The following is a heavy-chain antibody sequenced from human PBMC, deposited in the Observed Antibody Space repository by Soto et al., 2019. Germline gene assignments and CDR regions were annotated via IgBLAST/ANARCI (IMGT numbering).Heavy chain of an antibody. CDR1: GFTFGSDA. CDR2: ISGSGGSA. D-gene: IGHD3-3*01. CDR3: AKEPYSDFWSAYYYFDY. Sequence: EVQLLESGGGSVQPGGSLRLSCAASGFTFGSDAMIWVRQTPGKGLEWVSAISGSGGSAYYADSVKGRFTISRDNSINTLYLQMNSLRAEDTALYYCAKEPYSDFWSAYYYFDYWGQGTLVTVSS. J-gene: IGHJ4*02. V-gene: IGHV3-23*01.